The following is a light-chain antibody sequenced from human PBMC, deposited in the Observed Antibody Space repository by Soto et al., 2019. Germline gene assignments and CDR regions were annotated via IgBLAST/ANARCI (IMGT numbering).Light chain of an antibody. Sequence: QPVLTQPPSVSGAPGQRVTISCTGSSSNIGAGYDVHWYQQLPGTAPKLLIYRNNNRPSGVPDRFSGSKSGTSASLAITGLQADDEADYYCQSFDSSLSGHVVFGGGTKLTVL. CDR1: SSNIGAGYD. V-gene: IGLV1-40*01. CDR3: QSFDSSLSGHVV. CDR2: RNN. J-gene: IGLJ2*01.